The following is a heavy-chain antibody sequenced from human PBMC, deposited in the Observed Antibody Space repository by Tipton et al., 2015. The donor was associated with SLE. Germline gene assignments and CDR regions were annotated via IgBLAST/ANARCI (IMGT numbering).Heavy chain of an antibody. CDR2: IYHSGST. J-gene: IGHJ4*02. D-gene: IGHD3-22*01. V-gene: IGHV4-39*07. CDR1: GGSISSSSYY. Sequence: TLSLTCTVSGGSISSSSYYWGWLRQPPGKGLEWIGSIYHSGSTYYNPSLKSRVTISVDTSKNQFSLKLSSVTAADTAVYYCAREYYDSSGYYVPFDYWGQGTLVTVSS. CDR3: AREYYDSSGYYVPFDY.